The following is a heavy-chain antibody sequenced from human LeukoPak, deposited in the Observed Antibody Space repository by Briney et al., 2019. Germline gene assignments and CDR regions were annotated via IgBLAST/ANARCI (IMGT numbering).Heavy chain of an antibody. CDR2: ISGSGGSR. V-gene: IGHV3-23*01. Sequence: GGALRLSCAASGFTLRNYARSWVRQAPGKGVELVSVISGSGGSRHDADSVGGRFTSSRDNSKSTLYLHMNRLRAEDTAVFYCAGTQWELHDYWGEGTLVTVSS. CDR1: GFTLRNYA. D-gene: IGHD1-26*01. J-gene: IGHJ4*02. CDR3: AGTQWELHDY.